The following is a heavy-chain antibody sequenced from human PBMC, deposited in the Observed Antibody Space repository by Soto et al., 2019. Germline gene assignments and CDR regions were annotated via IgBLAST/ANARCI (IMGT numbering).Heavy chain of an antibody. CDR2: VSHDGRNT. V-gene: IGHV3-30*03. CDR1: GFTFSDYA. J-gene: IGHJ4*02. Sequence: PGGSLRLACAASGFTFSDYAMHWVRQAPGKGLEWVAVVSHDGRNTHYADSVKGRFTISRDSSKNTVSLEMTSLRAEDTAVYYCARERGAVTGDYFDYWGQRTLVTVSS. D-gene: IGHD6-19*01. CDR3: ARERGAVTGDYFDY.